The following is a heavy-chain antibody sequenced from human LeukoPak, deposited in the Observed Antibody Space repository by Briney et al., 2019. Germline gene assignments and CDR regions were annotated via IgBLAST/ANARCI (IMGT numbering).Heavy chain of an antibody. V-gene: IGHV3-30*04. CDR2: ISYDGRNK. Sequence: PGGSLRLSCAASGFTFSNYAMHWVRQAPGKGLEWMSVISYDGRNKYFADSVKGRFTISRDNSKNTLYLQMNSLRAEDTAVYYCARARSSYGYGDAFDIWGQGTMVTVSS. D-gene: IGHD5-18*01. CDR3: ARARSSYGYGDAFDI. CDR1: GFTFSNYA. J-gene: IGHJ3*02.